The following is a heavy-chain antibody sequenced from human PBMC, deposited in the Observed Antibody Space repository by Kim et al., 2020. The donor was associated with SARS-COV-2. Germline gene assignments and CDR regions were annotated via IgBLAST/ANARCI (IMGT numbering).Heavy chain of an antibody. D-gene: IGHD3-16*01. CDR3: TTDLWRYDYVWGSYSDY. Sequence: VTGRFTISRDDSKNTLYLQMNSLKTEDTAVYYCTTDLWRYDYVWGSYSDYWGQGTLVTVSS. J-gene: IGHJ4*02. V-gene: IGHV3-15*01.